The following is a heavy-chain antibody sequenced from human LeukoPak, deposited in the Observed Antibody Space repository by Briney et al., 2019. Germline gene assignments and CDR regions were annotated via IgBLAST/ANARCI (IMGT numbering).Heavy chain of an antibody. CDR2: ISYDGSNK. CDR1: GFTFSSYG. V-gene: IGHV3-30*19. CDR3: ATPKDPITMIVVALDY. D-gene: IGHD3-22*01. Sequence: GRSLRLSCAASGFTFSSYGMHWVRQAPGKGLEWVAVISYDGSNKYYADSVKGRFTISRDNSKNTLYLQMNSLRAEDTAVYYCATPKDPITMIVVALDYWGQGTLVTVSS. J-gene: IGHJ4*02.